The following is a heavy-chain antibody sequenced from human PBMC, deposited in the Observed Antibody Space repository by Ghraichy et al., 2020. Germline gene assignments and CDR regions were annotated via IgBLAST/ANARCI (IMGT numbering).Heavy chain of an antibody. D-gene: IGHD3-10*01. CDR1: GFTFSSYW. CDR2: IKQDGSEK. Sequence: LSLTCAASGFTFSSYWMSWGRQAPGKGLEWEAKIKQDGSEKYSVDSLKGRFTISRDNTKNSLYVQMNSLRVEDTAVYYCAREALWFGRPYFDYWGQGTLVTVSS. CDR3: AREALWFGRPYFDY. J-gene: IGHJ4*02. V-gene: IGHV3-7*01.